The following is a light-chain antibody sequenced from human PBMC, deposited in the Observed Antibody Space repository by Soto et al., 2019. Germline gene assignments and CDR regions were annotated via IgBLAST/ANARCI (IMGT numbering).Light chain of an antibody. V-gene: IGKV3-20*01. Sequence: EIVLTQSPGTLSLSPGERATLSCWASQSISSNYLAWYQQKPGQAPGLLISGSSIRATGIPKRFSGSASGTNFPLTISSLEPEDFAVFYCQQYGSSPFTFGPGTKVDFK. J-gene: IGKJ3*01. CDR1: QSISSNY. CDR3: QQYGSSPFT. CDR2: GSS.